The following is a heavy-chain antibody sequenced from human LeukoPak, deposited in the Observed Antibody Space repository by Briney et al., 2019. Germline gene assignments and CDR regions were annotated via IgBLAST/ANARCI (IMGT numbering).Heavy chain of an antibody. D-gene: IGHD3-22*01. V-gene: IGHV4-39*01. J-gene: IGHJ5*02. CDR3: ARRRYYDSWFDP. CDR1: GGSISSGSYY. Sequence: PSQTLSLTCTVSGGSISSGSYYWSWIRQPPGKGLEWIGSIYYSGSTYYNPSLKSRVTISVDTSKNQFSLKLSSVTAADTAVYYCARRRYYDSWFDPWGQGTLVTVSS. CDR2: IYYSGST.